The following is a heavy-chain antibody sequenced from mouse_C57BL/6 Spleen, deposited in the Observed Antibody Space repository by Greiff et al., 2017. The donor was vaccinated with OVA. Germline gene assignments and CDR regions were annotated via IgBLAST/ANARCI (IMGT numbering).Heavy chain of an antibody. CDR1: GYTFTDYN. CDR3: ARRAYYSNYVAFDY. V-gene: IGHV1-18*01. CDR2: INPNNGGT. J-gene: IGHJ2*01. D-gene: IGHD2-5*01. Sequence: VHVKQSGPELVKPGASVKIPCKASGYTFTDYNMDWVKQSHGKSLEWIGDINPNNGGTIYNQKFKGKATLTVDKSSSTAYMELRSLTSEDTAVYYCARRAYYSNYVAFDYWGQGTTLTVSS.